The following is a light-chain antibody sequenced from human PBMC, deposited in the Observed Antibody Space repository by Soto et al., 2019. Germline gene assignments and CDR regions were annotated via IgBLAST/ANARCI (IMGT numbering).Light chain of an antibody. V-gene: IGKV1-33*01. Sequence: DIQMTQSPSTGSADVWDSVTITCRASQSITTWLAWYQQRPGQAPKLLIYDASILETGVPSRFSGSGSGTDFTFTISSLQPEDIAPFFCQQYHNLPLTFGGGTKVDIK. CDR1: QSITTW. J-gene: IGKJ4*01. CDR2: DAS. CDR3: QQYHNLPLT.